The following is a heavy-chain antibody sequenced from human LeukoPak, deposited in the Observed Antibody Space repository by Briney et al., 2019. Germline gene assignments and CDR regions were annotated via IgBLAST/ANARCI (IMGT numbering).Heavy chain of an antibody. CDR1: GYTFTSYA. Sequence: ASVKVSCKASGYTFTSYAMHWVRQAPGQRLEWMGWINAGNGNTKYSQKFQGRVTITRDTSASTAYMELSSMRSEDTAVYYCAREGRPDSSGYYFTYWGQGPLVTVSS. D-gene: IGHD3-22*01. CDR3: AREGRPDSSGYYFTY. CDR2: INAGNGNT. J-gene: IGHJ4*02. V-gene: IGHV1-3*01.